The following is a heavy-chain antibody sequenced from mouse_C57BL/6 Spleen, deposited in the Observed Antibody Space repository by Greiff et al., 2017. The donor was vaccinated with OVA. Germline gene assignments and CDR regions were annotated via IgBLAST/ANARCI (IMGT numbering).Heavy chain of an antibody. CDR2: INPSNGGT. J-gene: IGHJ3*01. CDR1: GYTFTSYW. V-gene: IGHV1-53*01. D-gene: IGHD4-1*01. CDR3: ARSRWDGEDFAY. Sequence: VQLKQPGTELVKPGASVKLSCKASGYTFTSYWMHWVKQRPGQGLEWIGNINPSNGGTNYNEKFKSKATLTVDKSSSTAYMQLSSLTSEDSAVYYCARSRWDGEDFAYWGQGTLVTVSA.